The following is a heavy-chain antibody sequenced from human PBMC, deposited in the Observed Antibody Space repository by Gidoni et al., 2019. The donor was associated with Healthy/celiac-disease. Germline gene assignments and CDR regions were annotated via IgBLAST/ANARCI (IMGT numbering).Heavy chain of an antibody. J-gene: IGHJ4*02. CDR3: ARCTMVRGCM. CDR2: INPNSGGT. D-gene: IGHD3-10*01. CDR1: GYTFTGSY. V-gene: IGHV1-2*02. Sequence: QVQLVPAGAALTKPGASVKVSCKASGYTFTGSYMHWVRQAPGQGLGWIGWINPNSGGTNYAQKFQGRVTMTRDTSISTAYMELSRLRSDDTAVYYCARCTMVRGCMWGQGTLVTVSS.